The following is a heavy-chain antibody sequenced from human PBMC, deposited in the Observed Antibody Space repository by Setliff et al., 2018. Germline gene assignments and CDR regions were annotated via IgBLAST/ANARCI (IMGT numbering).Heavy chain of an antibody. D-gene: IGHD3-3*01. CDR1: GYSISSGYY. V-gene: IGHV4-38-2*01. J-gene: IGHJ4*02. CDR2: IYHSGST. CDR3: ARHGLQFLEWLSAFDY. Sequence: PSETLSLTCAVSGYSISSGYYWGWIRQPPGQGLEWIGNIYHSGSTYYNPSLKSRVTISVDTSKNQFSLKLTSVTAADTAVYYCARHGLQFLEWLSAFDYWGQGTLVTVSS.